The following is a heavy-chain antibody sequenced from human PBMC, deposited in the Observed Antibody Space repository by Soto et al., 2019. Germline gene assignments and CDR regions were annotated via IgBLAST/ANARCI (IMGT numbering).Heavy chain of an antibody. Sequence: QVQLVQSGAGVKKPGASVKVSCKASGYTFTSYGISWVRQAPGQGLAWMGWISAYNGNTNYAQKLQGRVTMTSDTCTSTAYIGLRSLRSDDTTVYYWAREGGAGYCSRPCCYADYWGRVALVSVFS. CDR1: GYTFTSYG. J-gene: IGHJ4*02. D-gene: IGHD2-2*01. CDR2: ISAYNGNT. V-gene: IGHV1-18*01. CDR3: AREGGAGYCSRPCCYADY.